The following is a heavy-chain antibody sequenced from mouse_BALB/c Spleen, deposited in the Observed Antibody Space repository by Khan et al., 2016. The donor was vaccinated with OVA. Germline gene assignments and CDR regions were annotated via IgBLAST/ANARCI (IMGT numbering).Heavy chain of an antibody. Sequence: EVQLVESGGDLVKPGGSLRLSCAASGFTFSAYGMAWVRQAPDKRLEWVATINSDGGYTYYPDTVKGRFTISRNNAENTLSLQMSSLKSEDTAIYYCASHLTGSFAYWGQGTVVTVAA. J-gene: IGHJ3*01. CDR3: ASHLTGSFAY. CDR2: INSDGGYT. V-gene: IGHV5-6*01. CDR1: GFTFSAYG. D-gene: IGHD4-1*01.